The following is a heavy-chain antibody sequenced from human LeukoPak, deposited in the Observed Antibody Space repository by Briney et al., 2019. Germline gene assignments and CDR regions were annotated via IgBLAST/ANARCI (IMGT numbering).Heavy chain of an antibody. Sequence: PSETLSLTCTVSGGSISSYYWSWIRQPAGKGLEWIGRIYTSGSTNYNPSLKSRVTMSVDTSKNQFSLKLSSVTAADTAVYYCARIHYGSGSQNWFDPWGQGTLVTVSS. D-gene: IGHD3-10*01. V-gene: IGHV4-4*07. CDR2: IYTSGST. CDR1: GGSISSYY. J-gene: IGHJ5*02. CDR3: ARIHYGSGSQNWFDP.